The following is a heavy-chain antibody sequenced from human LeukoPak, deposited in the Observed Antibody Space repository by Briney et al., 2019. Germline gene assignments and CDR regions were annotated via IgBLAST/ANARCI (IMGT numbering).Heavy chain of an antibody. V-gene: IGHV4-59*08. CDR3: ARVFDGQNVFDI. Sequence: PSETLSLTCNVSGGSISSYYWSWIRQPPGKGLEWIGYIYYSGSTSYNPSLKSRVTISVDTSKDLFFLILTSVTAADTAVYYCARVFDGQNVFDIWGKGTMVTFFS. CDR1: GGSISSYY. CDR2: IYYSGST. J-gene: IGHJ3*02. D-gene: IGHD3-9*01.